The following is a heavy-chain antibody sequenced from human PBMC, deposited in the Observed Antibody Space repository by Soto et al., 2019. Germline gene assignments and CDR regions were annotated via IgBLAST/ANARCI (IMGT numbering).Heavy chain of an antibody. CDR1: GYPYRIYR. V-gene: IGHV1-46*01. J-gene: IGHJ5*02. D-gene: IGHD3-10*01. Sequence: VTVSCKASGYPYRIYRISSVRQAPGQGLEWMGIINPNGGSTRYAQKFQGRVTLTRDTPASTVYMEMRNLRSDDTALYFCARSSGGVYGIIIGGTNWFGPWGQGTLV. CDR2: INPNGGST. CDR3: ARSSGGVYGIIIGGTNWFGP.